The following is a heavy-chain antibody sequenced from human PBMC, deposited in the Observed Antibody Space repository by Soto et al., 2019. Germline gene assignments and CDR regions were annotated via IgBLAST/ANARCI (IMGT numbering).Heavy chain of an antibody. CDR3: ANEVDVAFSSLQYGMDV. Sequence: LRLSCAASGFTFNNFAMHWVRQAPGKGLEWVAFISYDGTYKYYADSVRGRFTVYRDNSKSTLFLQMNSLKFEDTAVYVCANEVDVAFSSLQYGMDVWGQGTTVTAP. J-gene: IGHJ6*02. CDR1: GFTFNNFA. CDR2: ISYDGTYK. V-gene: IGHV3-30*14. D-gene: IGHD5-12*01.